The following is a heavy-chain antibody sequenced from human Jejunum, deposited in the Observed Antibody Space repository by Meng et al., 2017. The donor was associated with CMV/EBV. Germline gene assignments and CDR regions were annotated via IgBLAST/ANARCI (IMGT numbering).Heavy chain of an antibody. CDR2: IRQDGSEK. D-gene: IGHD3-22*01. J-gene: IGHJ6*02. V-gene: IGHV3-7*01. CDR3: TRANRDSKYYAVDV. Sequence: SEFTLNTYGMGWGRQAPGKGLEWVANIRQDGSEKYYVDSVKGRFTISRDNARNSLYLQMNSLRAEDTALYYCTRANRDSKYYAVDVWGQGTKVTVSS. CDR1: EFTLNTYG.